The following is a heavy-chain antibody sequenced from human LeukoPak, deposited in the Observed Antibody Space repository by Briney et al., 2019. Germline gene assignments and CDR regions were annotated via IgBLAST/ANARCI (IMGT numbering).Heavy chain of an antibody. CDR1: GFTFSSYS. V-gene: IGHV3-21*01. CDR2: ISSSSSYI. J-gene: IGHJ4*02. Sequence: GGSLRLSCAASGFTFSSYSMSWVRQAPGKGLEWVSSISSSSSYIYYADSVKGRFTISRDNAKNSLYLQMNSLRAEDTAVYYCARDFIAGAAGYYFDYWGQGTLVTVSS. D-gene: IGHD6-19*01. CDR3: ARDFIAGAAGYYFDY.